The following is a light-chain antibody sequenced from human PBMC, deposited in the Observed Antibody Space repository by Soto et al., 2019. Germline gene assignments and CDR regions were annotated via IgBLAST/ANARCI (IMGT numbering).Light chain of an antibody. CDR1: QNINNY. V-gene: IGKV1-39*01. J-gene: IGKJ5*01. CDR2: GAS. CDR3: QQSYRTPT. Sequence: PSSLSASVGDRVTITFQASQNINNYLNWYQQKPGKAPKLLIYGASTLQSGVPSRFSGSGSGTDYTLTISSLQPEDFATYYCQQSYRTPTFGQGTRLEIK.